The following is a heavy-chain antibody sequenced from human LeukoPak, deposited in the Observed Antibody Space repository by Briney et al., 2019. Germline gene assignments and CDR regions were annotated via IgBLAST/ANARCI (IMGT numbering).Heavy chain of an antibody. J-gene: IGHJ4*02. V-gene: IGHV4-39*07. CDR1: GASIRSSYY. CDR2: IYYSGST. D-gene: IGHD5-18*01. Sequence: SEALSLTCTVSGASIRSSYYWGWIRQPPGKGLEWIGSIYYSGSTYYNPSLKSRVTISVDTSKNQFSLKLTSVTAADTAVYYCAREGATAMAPDYWGQGTLVTVSS. CDR3: AREGATAMAPDY.